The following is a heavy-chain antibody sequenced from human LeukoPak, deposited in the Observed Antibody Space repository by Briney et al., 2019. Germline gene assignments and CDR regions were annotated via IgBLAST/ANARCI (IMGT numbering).Heavy chain of an antibody. Sequence: SETLSLTCSVTGDFFSGSTSDWAWVRQPPGKGLEWIGNIYYRGSTHYSPSLESRVTISVDTSKNQFSLRLNSVTAADMAIYYCARVGVRTYCGSGCYSDYFDSWGQGTLVTVSS. V-gene: IGHV4-39*07. CDR1: GDFFSGSTSD. J-gene: IGHJ4*02. CDR2: IYYRGST. CDR3: ARVGVRTYCGSGCYSDYFDS. D-gene: IGHD2-21*02.